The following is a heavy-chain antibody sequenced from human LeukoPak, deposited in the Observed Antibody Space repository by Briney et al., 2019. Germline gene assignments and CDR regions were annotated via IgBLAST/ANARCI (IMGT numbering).Heavy chain of an antibody. J-gene: IGHJ3*02. CDR1: GDSVSSNSAA. CDR3: ASVAAAGYDAFDI. CDR2: TYYRSKWYN. D-gene: IGHD6-13*01. V-gene: IGHV6-1*01. Sequence: TSQTLSLTCAISGDSVSSNSAAWNWIRQSPSRGLEWLGRTYYRSKWYNDYAVSVKSRITISPDTSRNQFSLQLNSVTPEDTAVYYCASVAAAGYDAFDIWGQGTMVTVSS.